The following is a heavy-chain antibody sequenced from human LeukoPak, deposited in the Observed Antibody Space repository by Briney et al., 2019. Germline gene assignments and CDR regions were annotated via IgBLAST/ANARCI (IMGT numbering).Heavy chain of an antibody. D-gene: IGHD3-22*01. CDR2: IIPILGIA. J-gene: IGHJ2*01. CDR1: GGTFSSYA. V-gene: IGHV1-69*04. CDR3: ARERDTDDSSGYLYWYFDL. Sequence: GSSVKVSCKASGGTFSSYAISWVRQAPGQGLEWMGRIIPILGIANYAQKFQGRVTITADKSTSTAYMELSSLRSEDTAVYYCARERDTDDSSGYLYWYFDLWGRGTLVTVSS.